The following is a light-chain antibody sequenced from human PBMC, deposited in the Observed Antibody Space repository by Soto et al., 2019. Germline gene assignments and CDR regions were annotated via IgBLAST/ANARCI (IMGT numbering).Light chain of an antibody. V-gene: IGKV3-11*01. J-gene: IGKJ4*02. CDR2: EAL. Sequence: ILLTQSPSTLSLSPGERATLSCRASRSISTYLAWYQQKPGKAPRLLIYEALNRATGIPARFSGSGSGTDFTLTISSLEPEDFEVYYCQQRNNWPLTFGGGTKVDIK. CDR3: QQRNNWPLT. CDR1: RSISTY.